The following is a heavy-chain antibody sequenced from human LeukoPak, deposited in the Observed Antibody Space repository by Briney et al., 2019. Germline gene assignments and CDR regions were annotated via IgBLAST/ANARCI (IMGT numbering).Heavy chain of an antibody. CDR1: SDSIFTSNW. D-gene: IGHD2-2*01. V-gene: IGHV4-4*02. CDR3: ARSPTKRVPEDY. CDR2: IFHSGST. Sequence: SETLSLTCTVSSDSIFTSNWWSWVRQPPGKGLEWIGQIFHSGSTSYSPSLKSRVTISMYKSKNQISLRLTSVTAADTAVYYCARSPTKRVPEDYWGQGTLVTVSS. J-gene: IGHJ4*02.